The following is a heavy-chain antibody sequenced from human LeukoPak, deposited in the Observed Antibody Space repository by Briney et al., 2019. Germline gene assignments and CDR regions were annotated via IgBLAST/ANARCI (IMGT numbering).Heavy chain of an antibody. J-gene: IGHJ6*02. CDR1: GGSISSYY. CDR3: ARVKPLVGAAYYYAMDV. CDR2: IYYRGST. V-gene: IGHV4-59*01. D-gene: IGHD1-26*01. Sequence: PSETLSLTCTVSGGSISSYYWNWIRQPPGKGLEWIGYIYYRGSTNYNPSLKSRVTISVDTSKNQFSLKLSSVTAADTAVYYCARVKPLVGAAYYYAMDVWGPGTTVTVSS.